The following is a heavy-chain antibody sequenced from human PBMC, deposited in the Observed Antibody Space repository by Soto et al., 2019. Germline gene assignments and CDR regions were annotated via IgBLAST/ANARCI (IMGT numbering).Heavy chain of an antibody. Sequence: QVQLVQSGAEVKKPGASVKVSCKTSGYPFTSYGINWVRQAPGQGPEWMGWISAYNGKTSYTQKCQGRVTTTTDTSTSTAYMELRSLRSDGTAVYYCARDRLIAVTGLLHYWGQGTLVTVSS. J-gene: IGHJ4*02. D-gene: IGHD6-19*01. CDR3: ARDRLIAVTGLLHY. V-gene: IGHV1-18*01. CDR1: GYPFTSYG. CDR2: ISAYNGKT.